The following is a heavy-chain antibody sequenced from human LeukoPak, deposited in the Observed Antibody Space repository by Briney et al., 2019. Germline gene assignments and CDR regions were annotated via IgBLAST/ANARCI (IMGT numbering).Heavy chain of an antibody. J-gene: IGHJ4*02. D-gene: IGHD3-22*01. CDR2: ISSSSSYI. Sequence: GGSLRLSCAASGFTFSSYNMNWVRQAPGKGLEWVSFISSSSSYIYYADSVKGRFTISRDNAKSSLYLQMNSLRAEDTAVYYCAKDEIQWLLQGGAFDYWGQGTLVTVSS. V-gene: IGHV3-21*04. CDR1: GFTFSSYN. CDR3: AKDEIQWLLQGGAFDY.